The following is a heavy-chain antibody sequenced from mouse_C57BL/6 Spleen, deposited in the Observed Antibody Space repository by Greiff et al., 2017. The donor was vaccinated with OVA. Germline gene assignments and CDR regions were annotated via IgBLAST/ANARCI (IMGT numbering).Heavy chain of an antibody. D-gene: IGHD4-1*01. V-gene: IGHV1-50*01. J-gene: IGHJ1*03. CDR3: ARELTGTGYFDV. CDR2: IDPSDSYT. CDR1: GYTFTSYW. Sequence: QVQLQQPGAELVKPGASVKLSCKASGYTFTSYWMQWVKQRPGQGLEWIGEIDPSDSYTNYNQKFKGKATLTVDTSSSTAYMQLSSLTSEDSAVYYCARELTGTGYFDVWGTGTTVTVSS.